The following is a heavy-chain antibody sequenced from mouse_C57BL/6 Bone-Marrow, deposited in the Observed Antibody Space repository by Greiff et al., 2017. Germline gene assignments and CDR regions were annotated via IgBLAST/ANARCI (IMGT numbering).Heavy chain of an antibody. D-gene: IGHD6-1*01. CDR2: ISIGSSII. Sequence: EVKVEESGGGLVQPGGSRKLSCAASGFTFSSFGMHWVRQAPEKGLEWVAYISIGSSIIYYADTLKGRFTITRDTPENTPYLQITSLRSEDTAVYYCASSDNRDNAMDYWGQGTAITVSS. CDR1: GFTFSSFG. CDR3: ASSDNRDNAMDY. V-gene: IGHV5-17*02. J-gene: IGHJ4*01.